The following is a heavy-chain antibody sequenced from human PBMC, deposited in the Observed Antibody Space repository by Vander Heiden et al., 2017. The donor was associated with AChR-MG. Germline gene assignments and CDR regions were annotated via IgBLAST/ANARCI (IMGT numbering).Heavy chain of an antibody. CDR3: AKETTRGYSFGGGLDY. J-gene: IGHJ4*02. CDR1: GFSFNYYG. D-gene: IGHD5-18*01. CDR2: ISYDGTNI. V-gene: IGHV3-30*18. Sequence: QVQLVESGGGVVQPGRPLSLSCAASGFSFNYYGFHWVRQAPGKGLEWVAVISYDGTNIFYADSVKGRFTISRDNSKNMMYLQIKSLTIEDTAVYYCAKETTRGYSFGGGLDYWGQGTLVAVSS.